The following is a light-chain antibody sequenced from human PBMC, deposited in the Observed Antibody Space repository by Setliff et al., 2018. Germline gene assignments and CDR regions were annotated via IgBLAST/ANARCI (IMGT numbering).Light chain of an antibody. CDR2: EVS. CDR3: SSYEGSNNYV. V-gene: IGLV2-8*01. CDR1: SSDISSYNY. Sequence: QSVLAQPPSASGSPGQSVTISCTGTSSDISSYNYVSWYQQHPGKAPKLMIYEVSKRLSGVPDRFSGSKSGNTASLTVSGLQAEDEADYYCSSYEGSNNYVFGTGTKVTVL. J-gene: IGLJ1*01.